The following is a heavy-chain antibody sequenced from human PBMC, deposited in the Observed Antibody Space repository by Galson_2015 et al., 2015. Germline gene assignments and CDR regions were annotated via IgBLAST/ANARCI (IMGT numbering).Heavy chain of an antibody. V-gene: IGHV3-30*18. Sequence: SLRLSCAASGFTFSSYGMHWVRQAPGKGLEWVAVISYDGSNKYYADSMKGRFTISRDNSKNTPYLQMNSLRAEDTAVYYCAKDGLKVWSGDIYYMDVWGKGTTVTVSS. CDR2: ISYDGSNK. CDR1: GFTFSSYG. D-gene: IGHD3-3*01. CDR3: AKDGLKVWSGDIYYMDV. J-gene: IGHJ6*03.